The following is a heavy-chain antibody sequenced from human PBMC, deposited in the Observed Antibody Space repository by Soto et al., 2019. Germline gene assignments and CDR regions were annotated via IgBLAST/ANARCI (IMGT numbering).Heavy chain of an antibody. CDR2: IYYSGST. Sequence: SETLSLTCTVSGGSISSGGYYWSWIRQHPGKGLEWIGYIYYSGSTYYNPSLKSRVTISVDTSKNQFSLKLSSVTAADTAVYYCGRRRPTTAKRNWFDPWGQGTLVTVSS. V-gene: IGHV4-31*03. D-gene: IGHD4-17*01. J-gene: IGHJ5*02. CDR3: GRRRPTTAKRNWFDP. CDR1: GGSISSGGYY.